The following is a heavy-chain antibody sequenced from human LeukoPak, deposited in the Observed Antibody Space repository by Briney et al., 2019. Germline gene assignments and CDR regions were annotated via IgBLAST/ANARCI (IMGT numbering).Heavy chain of an antibody. CDR3: ARKLDYMDV. Sequence: EGSLRLSCAASGFTFSTYNINWVRQAPGKGLEWISYISGGSRTIDYADSVKGRFTISRDNAENSLYLQMNSLRVEDTAVYYCARKLDYMDVWGKGTTVTVSS. CDR2: ISGGSRTI. J-gene: IGHJ6*03. CDR1: GFTFSTYN. V-gene: IGHV3-48*01. D-gene: IGHD1-1*01.